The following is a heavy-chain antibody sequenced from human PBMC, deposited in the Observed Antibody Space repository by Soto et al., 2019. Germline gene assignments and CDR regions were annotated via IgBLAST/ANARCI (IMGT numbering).Heavy chain of an antibody. J-gene: IGHJ4*02. D-gene: IGHD3-10*01. V-gene: IGHV3-30-3*02. CDR3: AKKFHFGSGSFPYYFDS. Sequence: GGSLRLSCAASGFTFSSYAMHWVRQAPGKGLEWVAVISYDGSNKYYADSVKGRFTISRDNSKKTLYLQVSSLRAEDTAVYYCAKKFHFGSGSFPYYFDSWGQGTLVTVSS. CDR1: GFTFSSYA. CDR2: ISYDGSNK.